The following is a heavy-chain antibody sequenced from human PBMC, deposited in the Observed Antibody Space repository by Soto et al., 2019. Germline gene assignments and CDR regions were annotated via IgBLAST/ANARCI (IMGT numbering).Heavy chain of an antibody. J-gene: IGHJ6*02. D-gene: IGHD2-2*01. CDR3: ARDIVVVPAATYGMDV. Sequence: PSETLSLTCAVEGGSLSGYSWSWIRQSPGKGLEWIGEINHFGSTSYNPSLKSRVTLLVDTSKRQFSLKLSSVTAADTAVYYCARDIVVVPAATYGMDVWGQGTTVTVSS. V-gene: IGHV4-34*01. CDR2: INHFGST. CDR1: GGSLSGYS.